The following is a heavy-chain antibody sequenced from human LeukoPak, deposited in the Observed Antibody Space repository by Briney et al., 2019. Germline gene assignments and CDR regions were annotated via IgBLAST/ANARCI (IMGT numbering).Heavy chain of an antibody. CDR3: AREPLDSPFDF. V-gene: IGHV4-4*07. CDR2: IYTGGST. D-gene: IGHD1-1*01. CDR1: GGSISGFY. J-gene: IGHJ4*02. Sequence: SETLSLTCTVSGGSISGFYWNWIRQAAGKGLEWIGRIYTGGSTDYNPSLKSRGTMSADTSKKQFSLKLRSVTAADTAVYYCAREPLDSPFDFWGQGTLVTVSS.